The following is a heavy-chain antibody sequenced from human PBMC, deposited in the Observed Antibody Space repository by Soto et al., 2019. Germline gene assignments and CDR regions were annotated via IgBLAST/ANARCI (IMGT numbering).Heavy chain of an antibody. V-gene: IGHV4-34*01. J-gene: IGHJ4*02. CDR1: GGSLSGYY. Sequence: QVQLQQWGAGLLKPSETLSLNCAVNGGSLSGYYWSWIRQPPGKGLEWIGEIKDGGYTNYSPPLRGRATISSDPSNNQFSLRLNSVTAADTGVYSCARGQEGVVATHWDQGTLVTVSS. D-gene: IGHD5-12*01. CDR3: ARGQEGVVATH. CDR2: IKDGGYT.